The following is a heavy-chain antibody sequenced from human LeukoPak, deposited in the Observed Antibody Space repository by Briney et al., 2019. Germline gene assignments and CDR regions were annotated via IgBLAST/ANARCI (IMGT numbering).Heavy chain of an antibody. Sequence: PGGSLRLSCAASGFTFSSYSMNWVRQAPGKGLEWVSSISSSSSYIYHADSVKGRFTISRDNAKNSLYLQMNSLRAEDTAVYYCARDGYSSDYFDYWGQGTLVTVSS. CDR2: ISSSSSYI. D-gene: IGHD5-18*01. J-gene: IGHJ4*02. V-gene: IGHV3-21*01. CDR1: GFTFSSYS. CDR3: ARDGYSSDYFDY.